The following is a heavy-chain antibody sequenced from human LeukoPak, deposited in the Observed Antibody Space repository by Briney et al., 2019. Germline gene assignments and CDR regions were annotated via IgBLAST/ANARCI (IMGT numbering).Heavy chain of an antibody. CDR2: IYNTEST. CDR1: GGSISSYY. D-gene: IGHD3-22*01. J-gene: IGHJ3*02. CDR3: ARAYYYDTSGHYRGRAFDI. V-gene: IGHV4-4*07. Sequence: SETLSLTCTVSGGSISSYYWSWIRQPAGKGLEWIGPIYNTESTNYNPSLQSRVTMSVDTSKNQFSLKLSSVTAADTAVYYCARAYYYDTSGHYRGRAFDIWGQGTMVTVSS.